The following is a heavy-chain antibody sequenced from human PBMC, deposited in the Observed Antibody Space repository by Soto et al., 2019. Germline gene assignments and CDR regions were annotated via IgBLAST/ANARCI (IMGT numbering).Heavy chain of an antibody. CDR2: IYSGGST. V-gene: IGHV3-53*01. J-gene: IGHJ5*02. CDR1: GFTVSSNY. D-gene: IGHD3-10*01. CDR3: ARASSITLVRGVISDGWFDP. Sequence: GGSLRLSCAASGFTVSSNYMSWVRQAPGKGLEWVSVIYSGGSTYYADSVKGRFTISRDNSKNTLYLQMNSLRAVDTAVYYCARASSITLVRGVISDGWFDPWGQGTLVTVSS.